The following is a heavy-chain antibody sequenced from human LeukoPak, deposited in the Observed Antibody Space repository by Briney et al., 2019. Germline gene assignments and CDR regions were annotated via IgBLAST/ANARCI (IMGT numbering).Heavy chain of an antibody. CDR3: ARPTAYYYDSSGYSVDY. J-gene: IGHJ4*02. Sequence: ASVKVSCKASGYTFTGYYMHWVRQAPGQGLEWMGWINPNSGGTNYAQKFQGRVTMTRDTSISTAYMELSRLRSDDTAVYYCARPTAYYYDSSGYSVDYWGQGTLVTASS. CDR1: GYTFTGYY. D-gene: IGHD3-22*01. CDR2: INPNSGGT. V-gene: IGHV1-2*02.